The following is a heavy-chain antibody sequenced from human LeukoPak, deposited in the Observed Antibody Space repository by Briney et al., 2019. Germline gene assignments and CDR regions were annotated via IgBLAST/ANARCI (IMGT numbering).Heavy chain of an antibody. J-gene: IGHJ6*02. CDR3: AREGVVPAAYYYYGMDV. Sequence: GGSLTLSCAASGFTLSDYYMSWIRQAPGKGMEWVSYISSSGSNIYYADSVKGRLTISRDNAKNSLYLQMNSLRAEDTAVYYCAREGVVPAAYYYYGMDVWGQGTTVTVSS. D-gene: IGHD2-2*01. CDR2: ISSSGSNI. V-gene: IGHV3-11*01. CDR1: GFTLSDYY.